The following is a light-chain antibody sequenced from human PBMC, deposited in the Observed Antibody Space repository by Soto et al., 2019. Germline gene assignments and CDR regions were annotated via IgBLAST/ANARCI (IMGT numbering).Light chain of an antibody. CDR2: DAS. CDR1: QSVSSY. CDR3: LQYSTWPPLYT. V-gene: IGKV3-15*01. J-gene: IGKJ2*01. Sequence: EIVMTPSPATLSVSLGERVTLACRASQSVSSYLGWYQQKPGQAPRLLISDASTRATDIPDRFSGSGSGTDFTLTISSLQSTDLAVYYCLQYSTWPPLYTFGQGTKLEIK.